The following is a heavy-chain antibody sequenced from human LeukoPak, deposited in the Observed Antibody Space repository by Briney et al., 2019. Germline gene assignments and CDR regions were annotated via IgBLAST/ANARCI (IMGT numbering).Heavy chain of an antibody. Sequence: ASETLSLTCTVSGGSIAGSSNYWVWIRQPPGKGLEWIGSIYYSGSTYYNPSLKSRVTISVDTSKNQFSLKLSSVTAADTAVYYCAREGGIAAAGYYYYYYYMDVWGKGTTVTVSS. J-gene: IGHJ6*03. CDR2: IYYSGST. V-gene: IGHV4-39*02. D-gene: IGHD6-13*01. CDR3: AREGGIAAAGYYYYYYYMDV. CDR1: GGSIAGSSNY.